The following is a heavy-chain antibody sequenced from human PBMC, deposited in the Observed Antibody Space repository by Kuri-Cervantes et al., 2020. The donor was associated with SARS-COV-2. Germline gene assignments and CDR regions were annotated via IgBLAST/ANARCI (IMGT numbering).Heavy chain of an antibody. D-gene: IGHD5-24*01. J-gene: IGHJ4*02. CDR3: ARGTGLQFLDY. Sequence: GGSLRLSCAASGFTFRRYGMHWVRQPPGKGLEWVSVIYSGGTTYYADSVKGRFTISRDNSKNTLYLQMNSLRAEDTAVYYCARGTGLQFLDYWGQGTLVTVSS. CDR1: GFTFRRYG. CDR2: IYSGGTT. V-gene: IGHV3-NL1*01.